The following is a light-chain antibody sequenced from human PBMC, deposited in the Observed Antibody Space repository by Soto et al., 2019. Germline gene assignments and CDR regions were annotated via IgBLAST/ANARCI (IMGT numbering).Light chain of an antibody. Sequence: DIQMTQSPSSLSASVGDRVTITCQASQDIDKYLNWYQQKPGKAPKLLIYDASSLESGVPSRFSGSGSGTEFTLTISSLQPDDFATYYCQHYNSYSEAFGQGTKVDI. J-gene: IGKJ1*01. CDR1: QDIDKY. CDR3: QHYNSYSEA. CDR2: DAS. V-gene: IGKV1-5*01.